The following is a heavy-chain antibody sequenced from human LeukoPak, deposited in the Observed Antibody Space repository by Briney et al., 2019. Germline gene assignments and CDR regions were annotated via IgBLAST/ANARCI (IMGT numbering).Heavy chain of an antibody. Sequence: GGSLRLSCAASGFTFSSYSMNWVRQAPGKGLEWVSAISGSGGSTYYADSVKGRFTISRDNSKNTLYLQMNSLRAEDTAVYYCAKGDGDSPVDYWGQGTLVTVSS. CDR1: GFTFSSYS. D-gene: IGHD4-17*01. V-gene: IGHV3-23*01. J-gene: IGHJ4*02. CDR3: AKGDGDSPVDY. CDR2: ISGSGGST.